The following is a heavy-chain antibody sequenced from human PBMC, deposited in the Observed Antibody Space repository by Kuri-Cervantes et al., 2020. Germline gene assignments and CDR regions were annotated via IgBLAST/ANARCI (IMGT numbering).Heavy chain of an antibody. J-gene: IGHJ4*02. CDR2: ISASGASI. Sequence: GGSLRLSCAASGFTFDDYAMHWVRQAPGKGLEWVAVISASGASIYYADSVKGRFTISRDNAKNSLDLQMNSLRAEDTAVYYCARVPGDYWGQGTLVTVSS. CDR3: ARVPGDY. CDR1: GFTFDDYA. V-gene: IGHV3-20*04.